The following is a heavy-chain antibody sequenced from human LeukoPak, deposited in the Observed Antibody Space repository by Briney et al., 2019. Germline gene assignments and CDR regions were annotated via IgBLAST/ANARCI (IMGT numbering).Heavy chain of an antibody. V-gene: IGHV4-4*02. D-gene: IGHD3-22*01. Sequence: PSETLSLTCTVSGGSISNTEWWSWVRRFPGKGLEWIGEIYHGGHTNFNPSLKSRVTISVDTSKNQFSLKLSSVTAADTAVYYCARDTYDSSLYYYYGMDVWGQGTTVTVSS. CDR1: GGSISNTEW. CDR2: IYHGGHT. J-gene: IGHJ6*02. CDR3: ARDTYDSSLYYYYGMDV.